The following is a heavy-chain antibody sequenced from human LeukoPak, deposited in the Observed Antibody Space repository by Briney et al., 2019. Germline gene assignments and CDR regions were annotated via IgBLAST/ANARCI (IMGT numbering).Heavy chain of an antibody. Sequence: GGSLRLSCAASGFTFSSYAMSWVRQAPGKGLEWVSGISAGGGTTNYADSVKGRFTISRDNSKKTLFLQMNSLKAGDTAIYYCAKVGYQLLYYFDSWGQGSLVTVSS. V-gene: IGHV3-23*01. J-gene: IGHJ4*02. CDR1: GFTFSSYA. D-gene: IGHD2-2*01. CDR2: ISAGGGTT. CDR3: AKVGYQLLYYFDS.